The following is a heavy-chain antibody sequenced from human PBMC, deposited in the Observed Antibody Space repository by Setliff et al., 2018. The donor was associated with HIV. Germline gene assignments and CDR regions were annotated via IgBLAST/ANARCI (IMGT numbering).Heavy chain of an antibody. D-gene: IGHD1-26*01. CDR2: ISSSSSTI. V-gene: IGHV3-48*01. J-gene: IGHJ3*02. CDR1: GFTFNSAW. CDR3: ARGIRSYSTSPRGFDI. Sequence: GGSLRLSCAVSGFTFNSAWMNWVRQAPGKGLEWVSYISSSSSTIYYADSVKGRFTISRDNAKNSLYLQMSSLRAEDTAVYYCARGIRSYSTSPRGFDIWGQGTLVTVSS.